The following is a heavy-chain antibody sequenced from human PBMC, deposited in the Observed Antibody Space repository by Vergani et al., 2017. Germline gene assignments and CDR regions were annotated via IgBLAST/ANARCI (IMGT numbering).Heavy chain of an antibody. Sequence: QVTLKESGPVLVKPTETLTLTCTVSGFSLSNARMGVSWIRQPPGKALEWLAHIFSNDEKSYSTSLKSRLTISKDTSKSQVVLTMTNMDPVDTATYYCARTTGYSSSWYPFDYYYYMYVWGKGTTVTVS. J-gene: IGHJ6*03. CDR2: IFSNDEK. D-gene: IGHD6-13*01. CDR3: ARTTGYSSSWYPFDYYYYMYV. V-gene: IGHV2-26*01. CDR1: GFSLSNARMG.